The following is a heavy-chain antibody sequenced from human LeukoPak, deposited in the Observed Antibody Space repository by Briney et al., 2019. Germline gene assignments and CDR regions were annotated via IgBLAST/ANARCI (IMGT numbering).Heavy chain of an antibody. J-gene: IGHJ4*02. D-gene: IGHD4-23*01. CDR2: ISAYNDNT. CDR1: GYTSGYTFSSNT. Sequence: ASVKVSCKASGYTSGYTFSSNTISWVRQAPGQGLEWMGWISAYNDNTNYAQKLQGRVSMTTDTSTSTAYMELRSLRPDDTAVYYCAREGYGGNEYYFDYWGQGTLVTVSS. V-gene: IGHV1-18*01. CDR3: AREGYGGNEYYFDY.